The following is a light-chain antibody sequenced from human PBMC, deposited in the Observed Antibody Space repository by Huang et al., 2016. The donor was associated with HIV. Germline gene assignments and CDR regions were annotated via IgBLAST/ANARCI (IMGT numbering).Light chain of an antibody. J-gene: IGKJ2*01. V-gene: IGKV1-9*01. Sequence: IQLTQSPSSLSASVGDRVTITCRASHDISDDLAGYQQKPGIAPKLRIYAASNLITGVPSRFSGSGSGTHFTLTISSLQPEDFATYYCQQFNSYPRTFGQGTKLEIK. CDR1: HDISDD. CDR3: QQFNSYPRT. CDR2: AAS.